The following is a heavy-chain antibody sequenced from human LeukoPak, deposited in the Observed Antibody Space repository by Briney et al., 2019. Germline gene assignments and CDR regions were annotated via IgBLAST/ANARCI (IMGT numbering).Heavy chain of an antibody. Sequence: SVKVSCKASGGTFSSYAISWVRQAPGQGLEWMGGIIPIFGTANYAQKFQGRVTMTRDTSTSTVYMELSSLRSEDTAVYYCASSYYFDYWGQGTLVTVSS. CDR3: ASSYYFDY. CDR2: IIPIFGTA. CDR1: GGTFSSYA. V-gene: IGHV1-69*05. J-gene: IGHJ4*02.